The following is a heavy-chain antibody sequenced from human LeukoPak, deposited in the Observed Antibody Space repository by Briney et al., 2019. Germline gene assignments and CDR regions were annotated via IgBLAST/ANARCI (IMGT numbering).Heavy chain of an antibody. CDR2: ISWNSGSI. CDR1: GFTFDDYA. V-gene: IGHV3-9*03. D-gene: IGHD7-27*01. J-gene: IGHJ4*02. Sequence: PGGSLRLSCAASGFTFDDYAMHWVRQAPGKALEWVSGISWNSGSIGYADSVKGRFTISRDNAKNSLYLQMNSLRAEDMALYYCEKSPTHWGGLLDYGGQGPLVTFS. CDR3: EKSPTHWGGLLDY.